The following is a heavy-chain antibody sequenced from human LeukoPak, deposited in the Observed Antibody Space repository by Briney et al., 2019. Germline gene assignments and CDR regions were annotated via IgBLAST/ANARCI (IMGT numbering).Heavy chain of an antibody. CDR1: GFTFSSYW. V-gene: IGHV3-7*01. D-gene: IGHD5-18*01. CDR2: IKQDGSEK. J-gene: IGHJ4*02. CDR3: ARERVTESVLNY. Sequence: GGSLRLSCAASGFTFSSYWMSWVRQAPRKGLEWVANIKQDGSEKYYVGSVKGRFTISGDNAKNSLYLQMNSLRAEDTAVYYCARERVTESVLNYWGQGTLVTVSS.